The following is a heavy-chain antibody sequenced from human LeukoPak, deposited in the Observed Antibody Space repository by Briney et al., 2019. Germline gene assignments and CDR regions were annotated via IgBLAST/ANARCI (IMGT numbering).Heavy chain of an antibody. V-gene: IGHV1-2*06. Sequence: ASVKVSCKASGYTFTDHDMHWVRQAPGQGLEWMGRINPNSGGTNYAQKFQGRVTMTRDTSISTAYMELSRLRSDDTAVYYCARESGCGGDCYDSDYWGQGTLVTVSS. CDR1: GYTFTDHD. D-gene: IGHD2-21*02. CDR2: INPNSGGT. J-gene: IGHJ4*02. CDR3: ARESGCGGDCYDSDY.